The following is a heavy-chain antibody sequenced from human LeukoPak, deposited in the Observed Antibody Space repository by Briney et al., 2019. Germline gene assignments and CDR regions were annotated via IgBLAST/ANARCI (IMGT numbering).Heavy chain of an antibody. CDR2: ISAYNGNT. J-gene: IGHJ4*02. V-gene: IGHV1-18*01. CDR1: GYTFTSYG. Sequence: GASVKVSCKASGYTFTSYGISWVRQAPGQGLEWMGWISAYNGNTNYAQKLQGRVTMTTDTSTSTAYMELRSLRSDDTAVYYCARNYDSSGYYYPALYYFDYWGQGTLVTVSS. CDR3: ARNYDSSGYYYPALYYFDY. D-gene: IGHD3-22*01.